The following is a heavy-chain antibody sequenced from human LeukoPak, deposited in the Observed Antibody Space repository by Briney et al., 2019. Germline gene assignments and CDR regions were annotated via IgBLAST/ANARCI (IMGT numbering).Heavy chain of an antibody. CDR3: AKDLKPYYYDSSGYYYEYYFDY. V-gene: IGHV3-33*06. D-gene: IGHD3-22*01. CDR1: GFSFSTYG. Sequence: SGGSLRLSCAASGFSFSTYGMHWVRQAPGKGLEWVAVIWYDGSNKYYADSVKGRSTISRDNSKNTLYLQMNSLRAEDTALYYCAKDLKPYYYDSSGYYYEYYFDYWGQGTLVTVSS. CDR2: IWYDGSNK. J-gene: IGHJ4*02.